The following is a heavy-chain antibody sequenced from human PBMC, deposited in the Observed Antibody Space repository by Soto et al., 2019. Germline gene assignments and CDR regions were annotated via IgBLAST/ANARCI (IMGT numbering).Heavy chain of an antibody. CDR1: GYNFARSS. D-gene: IGHD1-26*01. Sequence: EVQLVESGAVVKKPGESLKISCQTSGYNFARSSIGWVRQMPGKGLEWMGIIYPASSEITYSPSFQGQVTISADMSISTASLQWSSLKASDTAIYYCAPYYNEWKTWGQGTLVTVSS. J-gene: IGHJ4*02. V-gene: IGHV5-51*01. CDR2: IYPASSEI. CDR3: APYYNEWKT.